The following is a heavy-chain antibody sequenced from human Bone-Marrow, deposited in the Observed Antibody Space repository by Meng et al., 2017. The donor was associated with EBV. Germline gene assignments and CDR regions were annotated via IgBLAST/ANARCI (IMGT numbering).Heavy chain of an antibody. J-gene: IGHJ4*02. CDR1: GFTLSNLY. CDR3: ATRYYYGSSGYIY. D-gene: IGHD3-22*01. CDR2: FTPSDGST. V-gene: IGHV1-46*01. Sequence: QEHLVESGAEVRKPGASVKVACKASGFTLSNLYVDWVRQAPGQGLEWMGVFTPSDGSTTIRQTLQGRVTMTSDTSTSTVYLELRSLTVFDTAVYYCATRYYYGSSGYIYWGQGTLVTVSS.